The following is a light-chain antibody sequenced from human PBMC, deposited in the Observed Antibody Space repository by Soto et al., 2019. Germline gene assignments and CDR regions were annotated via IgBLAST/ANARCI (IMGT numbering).Light chain of an antibody. J-gene: IGLJ1*01. CDR2: EVS. CDR1: SSDVGGYNY. CDR3: SSYAGSNSYV. Sequence: QSALTQPPSASGSPGQSVTISCTGTSSDVGGYNYVSWYQQHPGKAPKLMIYEVSKRPSGVPDRFACSKSGNTASLTVSGLQAEDEADYCCSSYAGSNSYVFGTGTKLTVL. V-gene: IGLV2-8*01.